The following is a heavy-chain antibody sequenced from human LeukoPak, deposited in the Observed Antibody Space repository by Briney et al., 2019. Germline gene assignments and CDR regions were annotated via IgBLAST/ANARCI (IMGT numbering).Heavy chain of an antibody. Sequence: GGSLRLSCAASGFTFSSYTMHWVRQAPGKGLEWVALISYDGSNKYYADSVKGRFTISRDNSKNTLYLQMNRLRAEDTAVYYCTRDQEKQPKLWAGAITVHAFDIWGQGTMVTVSS. V-gene: IGHV3-30*04. CDR1: GFTFSSYT. CDR3: TRDQEKQPKLWAGAITVHAFDI. D-gene: IGHD3-10*01. J-gene: IGHJ3*02. CDR2: ISYDGSNK.